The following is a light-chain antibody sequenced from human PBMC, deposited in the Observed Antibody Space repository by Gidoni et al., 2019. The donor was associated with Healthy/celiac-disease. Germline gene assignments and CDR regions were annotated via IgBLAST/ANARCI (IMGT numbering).Light chain of an antibody. V-gene: IGKV3-20*01. CDR1: QSVSSSY. CDR3: QQYGNSRA. Sequence: EIVLTQSPGTLSLSPGERATLSCRASQSVSSSYLAWYQQKPGQAPRLLIYGAASRATGIPDRFSGSGSGTDFTLTISRLEPEDFAVYYCQQYGNSRAFXXXTKVEIK. CDR2: GAA. J-gene: IGKJ1*01.